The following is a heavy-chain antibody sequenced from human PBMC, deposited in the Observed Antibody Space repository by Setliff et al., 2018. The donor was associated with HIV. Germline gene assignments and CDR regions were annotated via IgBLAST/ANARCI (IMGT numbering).Heavy chain of an antibody. J-gene: IGHJ4*02. CDR1: GFAFDNYW. Sequence: GGSLRLSCAASGFAFDNYWMDWVRQAPGKGLVWVSRITNDGTTTTYADSVKGRFTISRDNGKNSLYLQMNSLRAEDTAVYYCARGGDFDFWGQGTLVTVSS. CDR2: ITNDGTTT. D-gene: IGHD3-10*01. V-gene: IGHV3-74*01. CDR3: ARGGDFDF.